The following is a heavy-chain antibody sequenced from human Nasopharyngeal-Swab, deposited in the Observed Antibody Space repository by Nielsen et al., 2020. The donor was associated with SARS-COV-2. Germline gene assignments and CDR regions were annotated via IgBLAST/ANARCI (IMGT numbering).Heavy chain of an antibody. D-gene: IGHD1-7*01. CDR1: VFSLRTSGLG. CDR2: IYWDDDK. J-gene: IGHJ4*02. CDR3: AHVLLTGTPSH. Sequence: SGPTLVNPTQPLKLTCTFSVFSLRTSGLGVSWTRQPPGKSLEWLALIYWDDDKRYSPSLKSRPTITKDTSKNQVVLTMTNMDPLATATYYCAHVLLTGTPSHWGQGTLVTVSS. V-gene: IGHV2-5*02.